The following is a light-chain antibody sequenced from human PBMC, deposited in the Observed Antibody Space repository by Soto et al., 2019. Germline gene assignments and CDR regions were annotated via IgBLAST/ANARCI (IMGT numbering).Light chain of an antibody. CDR3: SAYTSSIL. CDR1: SSDVGGYNY. J-gene: IGLJ2*01. Sequence: QSALTQPASVSGSPGQSITISCTGTSSDVGGYNYVSWYQQHPGKAPKLMIYDVSNRPSGVSNRFSGSKSGNTASLNISGLQAEEEADYYCSAYTSSILFGGGTKLTVL. V-gene: IGLV2-14*01. CDR2: DVS.